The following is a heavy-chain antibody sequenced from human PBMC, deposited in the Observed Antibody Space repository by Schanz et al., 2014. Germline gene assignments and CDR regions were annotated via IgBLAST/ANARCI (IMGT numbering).Heavy chain of an antibody. CDR2: IMPLRGIG. J-gene: IGHJ4*02. Sequence: QVQLVQSGPEVKKPGSSVKVSCQAFGDTFSKYNIMWVRQVPGQGLEWLGRIMPLRGIGNNAWKFQDRLTITADKSMNITYMELSNLGTEDTAIYFCAKDAAYYDSVICPDHWGQGTLVTVSS. V-gene: IGHV1-69*08. CDR1: GDTFSKYN. D-gene: IGHD3-22*01. CDR3: AKDAAYYDSVICPDH.